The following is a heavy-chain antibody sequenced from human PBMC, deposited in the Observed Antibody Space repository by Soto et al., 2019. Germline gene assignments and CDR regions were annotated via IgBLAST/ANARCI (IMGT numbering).Heavy chain of an antibody. CDR2: ISDSGNS. J-gene: IGHJ3*02. Sequence: SETLSLTCTVSGGASMGHFYWSWFRQPPGKALEWLVYISDSGNSNYNPSLKSRVTMPVDKSRSQFSLDLSSVTAADTAVYFCAASYYAILTGHGPFDIWVHGTMVT. CDR1: GGASMGHFY. V-gene: IGHV4-59*01. CDR3: AASYYAILTGHGPFDI. D-gene: IGHD3-9*01.